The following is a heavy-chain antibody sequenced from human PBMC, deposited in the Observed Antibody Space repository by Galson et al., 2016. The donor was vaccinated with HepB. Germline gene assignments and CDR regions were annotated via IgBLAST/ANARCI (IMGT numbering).Heavy chain of an antibody. CDR1: GFSFSNYW. CDR3: AKRHEYCPSVGCSVDY. D-gene: IGHD2/OR15-2a*01. CDR2: IYSGGST. J-gene: IGHJ4*02. Sequence: SLRLSCAASGFSFSNYWMTWVRQTTGKGLEWVSVIYSGGSTFYADSVKGRFTISRDNSNNMLFLQMSNLRADDTAVYYCAKRHEYCPSVGCSVDYWGQGTLVSVSS. V-gene: IGHV3-66*02.